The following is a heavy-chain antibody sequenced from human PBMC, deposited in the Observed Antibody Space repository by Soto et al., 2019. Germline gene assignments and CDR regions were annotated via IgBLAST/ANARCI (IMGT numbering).Heavy chain of an antibody. Sequence: PSETLSLTCAVYGGSFSGHYWSWIRQPPGKRLEWIGEINQSGSSNDNPSLKSRVTMSVDTSKNQFSLKLRAVTAADTAVYYCARGARPATSATSIAGSLFTRGAFWFDPWGQGTPVTVSS. CDR3: ARGARPATSATSIAGSLFTRGAFWFDP. J-gene: IGHJ5*02. D-gene: IGHD6-6*01. CDR1: GGSFSGHY. CDR2: INQSGSS. V-gene: IGHV4-34*01.